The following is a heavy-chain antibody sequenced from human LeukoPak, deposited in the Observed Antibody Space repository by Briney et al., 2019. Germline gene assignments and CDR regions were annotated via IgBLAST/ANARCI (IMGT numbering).Heavy chain of an antibody. CDR2: IFSSGST. CDR3: ARHYYDRSDSYSLDY. CDR1: GGSISGYY. Sequence: SETLSLTCTVSGGSISGYYWSWIRQPPGKGLEWIGYIFSSGSTNYNPSLKSRVTISVDTSVSQFSLRLSSVTAADTAVYYCARHYYDRSDSYSLDYWGQGTLVTVSS. J-gene: IGHJ4*02. V-gene: IGHV4-59*08. D-gene: IGHD3-22*01.